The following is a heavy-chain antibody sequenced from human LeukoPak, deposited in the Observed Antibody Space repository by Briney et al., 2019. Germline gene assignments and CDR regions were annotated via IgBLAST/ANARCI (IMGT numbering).Heavy chain of an antibody. CDR1: GYTFTSYG. CDR2: ISAYNGNT. CDR3: ARGTHWDYYDSSGYYGY. V-gene: IGHV1-18*01. Sequence: ASVTVSCKASGYTFTSYGISWVRQAPGQGLEWMGWISAYNGNTNYAQKLQGRVTMTTDTSTSTAYMELRSLRSDDTAVYYCARGTHWDYYDSSGYYGYWGQGTLVTVSS. J-gene: IGHJ4*02. D-gene: IGHD3-22*01.